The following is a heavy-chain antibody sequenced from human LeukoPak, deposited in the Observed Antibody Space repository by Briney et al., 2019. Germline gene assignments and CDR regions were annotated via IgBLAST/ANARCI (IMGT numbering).Heavy chain of an antibody. CDR3: ARGAAAGTPAEYFQH. CDR1: GYTFTSYG. J-gene: IGHJ1*01. D-gene: IGHD6-13*01. Sequence: ASVKVSCKASGYTFTSYGISWVRQAPGQGLERMGWISAYNGNTNYAQKLQGRVTMTTDTSTSTAYMELRSLRSDDTAVYYCARGAAAGTPAEYFQHWGQGTLVTVSS. CDR2: ISAYNGNT. V-gene: IGHV1-18*01.